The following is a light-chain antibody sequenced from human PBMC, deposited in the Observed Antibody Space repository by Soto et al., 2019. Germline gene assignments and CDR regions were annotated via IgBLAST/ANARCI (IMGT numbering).Light chain of an antibody. V-gene: IGKV3-15*01. CDR3: QQANSFPPT. CDR2: GAS. Sequence: EVVMTQSPATLSVSPGDRATLSCRASQSVSGDLAWYQHKPGQAPRLLIYGASTRATGVPDRFSGSGSGTDFTLTISRLQSEDFATYYCQQANSFPPTFGGGTKVEIK. J-gene: IGKJ4*01. CDR1: QSVSGD.